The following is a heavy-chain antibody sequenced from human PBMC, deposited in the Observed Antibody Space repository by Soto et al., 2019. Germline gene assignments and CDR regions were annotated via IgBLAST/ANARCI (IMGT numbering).Heavy chain of an antibody. D-gene: IGHD1-26*01. CDR3: ARDFEGSYAFDI. CDR2: ISSSSSYI. J-gene: IGHJ3*02. V-gene: IGHV3-21*01. Sequence: GGSLRLSCAASGFTFSSYSMNWVRQAPGKGLEWVSSISSSSSYIYYADSMKGRFTISRDNAKNSLYLQMNSLRAEDAAVYYCARDFEGSYAFDIWGQGTMVTVSS. CDR1: GFTFSSYS.